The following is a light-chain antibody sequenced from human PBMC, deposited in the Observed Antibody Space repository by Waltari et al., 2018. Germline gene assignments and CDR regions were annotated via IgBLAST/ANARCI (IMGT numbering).Light chain of an antibody. Sequence: DIVMTQSPDSLAVSLGGRATINCKSSQSVLFTSNSKNYLAWYQQKPGQPPKLLIYWASTRASGVPDRFSGSGSGTDFTLTISSLQAEDVAAYYCQHYYTPSYTFGQGTKLEIK. CDR1: QSVLFTSNSKNY. J-gene: IGKJ2*01. CDR2: WAS. CDR3: QHYYTPSYT. V-gene: IGKV4-1*01.